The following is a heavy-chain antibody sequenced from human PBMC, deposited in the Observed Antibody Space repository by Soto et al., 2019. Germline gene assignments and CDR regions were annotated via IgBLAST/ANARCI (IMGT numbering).Heavy chain of an antibody. Sequence: QLRLVQSGAEVRKPGSSVKVSCKAPGDTFPNYAISWLRLVPGQGLEWMGGIRPFVEAADLAQKFRGRLIISAAASTSTGYMELSNLRSEDTSIYYCARGGYSNSWRFDYWGQGALITVS. V-gene: IGHV1-69*01. CDR2: IRPFVEAA. J-gene: IGHJ4*02. D-gene: IGHD6-13*01. CDR3: ARGGYSNSWRFDY. CDR1: GDTFPNYA.